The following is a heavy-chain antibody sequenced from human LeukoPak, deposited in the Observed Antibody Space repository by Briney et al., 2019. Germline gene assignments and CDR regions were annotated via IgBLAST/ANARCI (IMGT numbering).Heavy chain of an antibody. Sequence: GGSLRLSCAASGFTFSSYWMHWVRQAPGKGLVWVSRINSDGSSTSYADSVEGRFTISRDNAKNTLYLQMNSLRAEDTAVYYCARDQREDCYYYMDVWGKGTTVTVSS. CDR2: INSDGSST. J-gene: IGHJ6*03. CDR3: ARDQREDCYYYMDV. CDR1: GFTFSSYW. V-gene: IGHV3-74*01.